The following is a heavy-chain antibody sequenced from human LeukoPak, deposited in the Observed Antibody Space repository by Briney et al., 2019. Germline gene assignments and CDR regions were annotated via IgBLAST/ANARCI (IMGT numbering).Heavy chain of an antibody. V-gene: IGHV4-34*01. CDR1: GGSFSGYY. D-gene: IGHD2-15*01. CDR3: ARVDIVVVVAATNWFDP. Sequence: SETLSLTCAVYGGSFSGYYWSWIRQPPGKGLEWIGEINHSGSTNYNPSLKSQVTISVDTSKNQFSLKLSSVTAADTAVYYCARVDIVVVVAATNWFDPWGQGTLVTVSS. CDR2: INHSGST. J-gene: IGHJ5*02.